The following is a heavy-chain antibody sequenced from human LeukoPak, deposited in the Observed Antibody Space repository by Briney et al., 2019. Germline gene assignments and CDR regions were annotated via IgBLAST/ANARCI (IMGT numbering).Heavy chain of an antibody. V-gene: IGHV4-4*07. J-gene: IGHJ3*02. CDR2: IYTSGST. D-gene: IGHD3-22*01. Sequence: GSLRLSCAASGFTFNRYWMSWIRQPAGKGLEWIGRIYTSGSTNYNPSLKSRVTMSVDTSENQFSLKLTSVTAADTAIYYCARDRYYYDTSRYYSAFETWGQGTMVTVSS. CDR3: ARDRYYYDTSRYYSAFET. CDR1: GFTFNRYW.